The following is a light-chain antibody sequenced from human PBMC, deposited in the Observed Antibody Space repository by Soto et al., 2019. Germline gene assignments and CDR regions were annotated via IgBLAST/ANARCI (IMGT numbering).Light chain of an antibody. Sequence: QSALTQPPSASGSPGQSVTISCTGTSSDVGGYSYVSWYQQHPGKAPKLMIYXVXXXXXXXXXXXXGSKSGNTASLTVSGXXXXXXXXXXCSSYADSNNFDVFGTGTKLTVL. CDR2: XVX. V-gene: IGLV2-8*01. CDR3: SSYADSNNFDV. CDR1: SSDVGGYSY. J-gene: IGLJ1*01.